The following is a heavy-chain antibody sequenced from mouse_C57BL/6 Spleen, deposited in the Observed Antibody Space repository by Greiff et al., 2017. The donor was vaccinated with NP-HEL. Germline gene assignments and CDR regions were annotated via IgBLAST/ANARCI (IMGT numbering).Heavy chain of an antibody. D-gene: IGHD4-1*01. Sequence: QVQLKESGAELAKPGASVKLSCKASGYTFTSYWMHWVKQRPGQGLEWIGYINPSSGYTKYNQKFKDKATLTADKSSSTAYMQLSSLTYEDSAVYYCARSELGQGAWFAYWGQGTLVTVSA. CDR3: ARSELGQGAWFAY. V-gene: IGHV1-7*01. CDR2: INPSSGYT. J-gene: IGHJ3*01. CDR1: GYTFTSYW.